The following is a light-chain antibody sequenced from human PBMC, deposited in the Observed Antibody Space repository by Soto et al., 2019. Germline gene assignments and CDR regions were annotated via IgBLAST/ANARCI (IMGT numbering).Light chain of an antibody. J-gene: IGLJ3*02. CDR3: CSYAGSYTWV. V-gene: IGLV2-11*01. CDR2: DVT. CDR1: SSDVGNYNY. Sequence: QSALTQPRSVSGSPGQSVTISCTGTSSDVGNYNYVSWYQQHPGKAPKLMIYDVTKRPSGVPDHFSGSKSDNTASLTISGLQAEDEADYYCCSYAGSYTWVFGGGTKLTVL.